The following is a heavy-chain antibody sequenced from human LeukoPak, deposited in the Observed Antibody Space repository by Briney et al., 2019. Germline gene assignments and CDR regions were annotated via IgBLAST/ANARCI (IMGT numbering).Heavy chain of an antibody. J-gene: IGHJ4*02. Sequence: GGSLRLSCAASGFTFSSYAMHWVRQAPGKGLEWVAVISYDGSNKYYADSVKGRFTISRDNAKNALYLQMNSLRAEDTAVYYCASLKSDNWGRGTLVSVSS. CDR2: ISYDGSNK. D-gene: IGHD2-21*01. CDR1: GFTFSSYA. V-gene: IGHV3-30-3*01. CDR3: ASLKSDN.